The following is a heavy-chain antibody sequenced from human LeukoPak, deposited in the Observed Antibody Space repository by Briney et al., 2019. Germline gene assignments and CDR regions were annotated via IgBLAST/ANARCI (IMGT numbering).Heavy chain of an antibody. D-gene: IGHD2-15*01. CDR3: ARADCSGGSCYSSDY. CDR2: IYTSGST. Sequence: PSETLSLTCTVSGGSISSGRYYWSWIRQPAGKGLEWIGRIYTSGSTNYNPSLKSRVTISVDTSKNQFSLKLSSVTAADTAVYYCARADCSGGSCYSSDYWGQGTPVTVSS. V-gene: IGHV4-61*02. CDR1: GGSISSGRYY. J-gene: IGHJ4*02.